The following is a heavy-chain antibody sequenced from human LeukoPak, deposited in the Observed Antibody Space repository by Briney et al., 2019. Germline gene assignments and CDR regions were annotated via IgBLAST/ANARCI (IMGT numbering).Heavy chain of an antibody. CDR1: GFTFSSYW. V-gene: IGHV3-7*01. J-gene: IGHJ3*02. CDR3: AREAPDIVVVVAAQNDAFDI. CDR2: IKRDGSEK. D-gene: IGHD2-15*01. Sequence: GSLRLSCAASGFTFSSYWMSWVRQAPGKGLEWVANIKRDGSEKYYVDSVKGRFTISRDNAKNSLYLQMNSLRAEDTAVYYCAREAPDIVVVVAAQNDAFDIWGQGTMVTVSS.